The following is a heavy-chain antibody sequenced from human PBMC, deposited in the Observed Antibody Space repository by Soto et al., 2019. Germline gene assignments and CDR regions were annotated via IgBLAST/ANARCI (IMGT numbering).Heavy chain of an antibody. Sequence: GGSLRLSCAASGFTFSDYYMSWIRQAPGKGLEWVSYISSSGSTIYYADSVKGRFTISRDNAKNSLYLQMNSLRAEDTAVYYCAGDNYYGSGSYYHWGQGTLVTVSS. CDR2: ISSSGSTI. V-gene: IGHV3-11*01. CDR1: GFTFSDYY. D-gene: IGHD3-10*01. J-gene: IGHJ4*02. CDR3: AGDNYYGSGSYYH.